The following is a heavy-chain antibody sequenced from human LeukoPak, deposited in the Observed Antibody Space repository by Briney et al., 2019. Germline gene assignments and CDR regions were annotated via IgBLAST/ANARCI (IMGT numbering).Heavy chain of an antibody. D-gene: IGHD2-2*01. J-gene: IGHJ4*02. CDR1: GGPFSGHY. Sequence: SETLSLPRPVFGGPFSGHYWSWIRQPPGKGLEWIGSIHYSGGTTYNPSLKSRVTISVDTSKNQFSLKLSSVTAADTAVYYCARRLGGTSTGFDYWGQGTLVTVSS. CDR2: IHYSGGT. CDR3: ARRLGGTSTGFDY. V-gene: IGHV4-59*08.